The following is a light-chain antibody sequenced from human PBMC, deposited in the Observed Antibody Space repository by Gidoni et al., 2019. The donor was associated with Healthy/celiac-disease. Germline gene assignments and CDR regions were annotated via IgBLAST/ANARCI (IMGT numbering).Light chain of an antibody. CDR2: AAS. J-gene: IGKJ2*03. CDR1: QSISSY. V-gene: IGKV1-39*01. Sequence: DTQMTQSPSSLSASVGDRVTITCRASQSISSYLNWYQQKPGKAPKLLIYAASSLQSGVPSRFSGSGSGTDFTLTISSLQPEDFATYYCQQRYSTPRSFGQXTKLEIK. CDR3: QQRYSTPRS.